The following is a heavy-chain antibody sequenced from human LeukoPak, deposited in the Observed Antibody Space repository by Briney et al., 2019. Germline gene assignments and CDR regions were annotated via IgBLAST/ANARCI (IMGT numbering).Heavy chain of an antibody. D-gene: IGHD3-9*01. J-gene: IGHJ6*03. Sequence: SETLSLTCTVSGGSISSYYWGWIRQPPGKGLEWIGSIYHSGSTYYNPSLKSRVTISVDTSKNQFSLKLSSVTAADTAVYYCARDGYDILTGKGRGYYYYYMDVWGKGTTVTISS. CDR2: IYHSGST. CDR1: GGSISSYY. V-gene: IGHV4-38-2*02. CDR3: ARDGYDILTGKGRGYYYYYMDV.